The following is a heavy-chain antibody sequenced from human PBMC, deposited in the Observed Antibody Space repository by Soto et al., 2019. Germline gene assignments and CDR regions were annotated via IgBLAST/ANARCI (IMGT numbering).Heavy chain of an antibody. CDR3: ARRISGWYFDY. CDR2: ISISGATT. D-gene: IGHD6-19*01. CDR1: GFTFSSYD. V-gene: IGHV3-23*01. Sequence: EVQLLESGGGSVQPGGSLRLSCAASGFTFSSYDMRWVRQAPGKGLECVSAISISGATTWYADSVKGRFTVSRDNSKNTLHLQMNSLRVEDTAVYYCARRISGWYFDYWGQGTLVTVSS. J-gene: IGHJ4*02.